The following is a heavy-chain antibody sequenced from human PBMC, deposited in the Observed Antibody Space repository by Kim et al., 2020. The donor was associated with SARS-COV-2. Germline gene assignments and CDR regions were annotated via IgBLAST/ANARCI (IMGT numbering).Heavy chain of an antibody. V-gene: IGHV3-33*01. CDR3: ARSTGSGAPPYTYYYDSSGYGVDY. CDR2: IWYDGSNK. CDR1: GFTFSSYG. D-gene: IGHD3-22*01. J-gene: IGHJ4*02. Sequence: GGSLRLSCEASGFTFSSYGMHWVRQAPGKGLEWVAVIWYDGSNKYYADSVKGRFTISRDNSKNTLYLQMNSLRAEDTAVYYCARSTGSGAPPYTYYYDSSGYGVDYWGQGTLVTVSS.